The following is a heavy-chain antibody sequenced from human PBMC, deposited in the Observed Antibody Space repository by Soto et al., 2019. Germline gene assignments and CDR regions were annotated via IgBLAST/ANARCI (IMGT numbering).Heavy chain of an antibody. CDR1: GFTFSGYA. V-gene: IGHV3-23*01. CDR2: ISGSGVST. D-gene: IGHD3-22*01. J-gene: IGHJ4*02. Sequence: GGSLRLSCAASGFTFSGYAMSWVRQAPGKGLEWVSAISGSGVSTYYADSVKGRFTISRDNSKNTLYLQMNSLRAEDTAVYYCAKSPGMYYYDSSGYYHYDYWGQGTLVTVSS. CDR3: AKSPGMYYYDSSGYYHYDY.